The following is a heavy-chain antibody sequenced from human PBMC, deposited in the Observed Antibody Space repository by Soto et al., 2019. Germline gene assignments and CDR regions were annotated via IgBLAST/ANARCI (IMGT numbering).Heavy chain of an antibody. CDR2: IIPIFGTA. CDR1: GGTFSSYA. Sequence: QVQLVQSGAEVQKPGSSVKVSCKASGGTFSSYAISWVRQAPGQGLEWMGGIIPIFGTANYAQKFQGRVTITADESTSTAYMELSSLRSEDTAVYYCARDKSRIAARRPPDDNYYYYYGMDVWGQGTTVTVSS. CDR3: ARDKSRIAARRPPDDNYYYYYGMDV. J-gene: IGHJ6*02. V-gene: IGHV1-69*01. D-gene: IGHD6-6*01.